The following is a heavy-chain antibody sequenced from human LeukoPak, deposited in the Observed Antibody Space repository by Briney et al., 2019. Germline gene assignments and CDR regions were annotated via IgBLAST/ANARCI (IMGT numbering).Heavy chain of an antibody. J-gene: IGHJ6*03. V-gene: IGHV3-30*03. CDR1: GFSFSDYT. CDR2: ISYDGTHT. D-gene: IGHD1-26*01. CDR3: ATNMVGATPSVYFYYMDV. Sequence: PGGSLRLSCAASGFSFSDYTMHWVRQSPGKGLEWLAVISYDGTHTNYAASVKGRFTISRDNSRNTVYLEMDSLRTEDAAVYHCATNMVGATPSVYFYYMDVWGKGTAVIVSS.